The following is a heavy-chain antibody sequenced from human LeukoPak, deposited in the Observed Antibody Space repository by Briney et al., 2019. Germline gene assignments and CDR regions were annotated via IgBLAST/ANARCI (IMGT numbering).Heavy chain of an antibody. Sequence: EASVKVSCKASGGTFSSYTISWVRQAPGQGLEWMGRIIPILGIANYAQKFQGRVTITADKSTSTAYMELSSLRSEDTAVYYCARAPCSGSYFSTDYFDYWGQGTLVTVSS. CDR3: ARAPCSGSYFSTDYFDY. V-gene: IGHV1-69*02. CDR2: IIPILGIA. D-gene: IGHD1-26*01. CDR1: GGTFSSYT. J-gene: IGHJ4*02.